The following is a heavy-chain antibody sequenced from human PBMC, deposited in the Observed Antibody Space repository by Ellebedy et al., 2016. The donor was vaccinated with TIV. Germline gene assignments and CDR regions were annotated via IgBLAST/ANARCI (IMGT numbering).Heavy chain of an antibody. V-gene: IGHV4-34*01. J-gene: IGHJ4*02. CDR2: INHSGST. Sequence: MPSETLSLTCAIYGGSFSGYFWDWIRQPPGKGLEWIGEINHSGSTNYNPSLKSRVALSLDPSTNQFSLKLSSVTAADTAVYYCARGTLRHDVDYRFRFYFDNWGQGTLVTVSS. CDR3: ARGTLRHDVDYRFRFYFDN. D-gene: IGHD3-16*01. CDR1: GGSFSGYF.